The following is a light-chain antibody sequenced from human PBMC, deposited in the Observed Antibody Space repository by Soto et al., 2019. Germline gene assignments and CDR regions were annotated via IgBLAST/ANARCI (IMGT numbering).Light chain of an antibody. CDR2: DVT. Sequence: QSVLTQPASVSGSPGQSITISCTGTNSDVGGFNYVSWYQQHPGKAPKLMIYDVTNRPSGVSYRFSGSKSGNTASLTISGLQAEDEADYYCNSYTSSSTYVFVTGTKVTVL. CDR3: NSYTSSSTYV. J-gene: IGLJ1*01. CDR1: NSDVGGFNY. V-gene: IGLV2-14*03.